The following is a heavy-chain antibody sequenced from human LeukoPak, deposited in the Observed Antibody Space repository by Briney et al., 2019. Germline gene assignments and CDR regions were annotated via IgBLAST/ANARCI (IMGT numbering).Heavy chain of an antibody. V-gene: IGHV1-8*01. CDR3: ATSPGGGDYFDY. CDR1: GYTFTSYD. D-gene: IGHD3-16*01. J-gene: IGHJ4*02. CDR2: MNPNSGNT. Sequence: ASVKVSCKASGYTFTSYDINWVRQATGQGLEWMGWMNPNSGNTGYAQKFQGRVTMTRNTSISTAYMELSSLRSEDTAVYYCATSPGGGDYFDYWGQGTLVTVSS.